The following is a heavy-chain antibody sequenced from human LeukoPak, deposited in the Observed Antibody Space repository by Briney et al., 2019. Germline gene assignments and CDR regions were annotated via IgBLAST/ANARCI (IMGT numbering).Heavy chain of an antibody. V-gene: IGHV1-2*02. CDR3: ATAKYSSGWYGAFDI. D-gene: IGHD6-19*01. CDR1: GYTFTGYY. Sequence: ASVTVSCTASGYTFTGYYMHWVRQAPGQGLEWMGWIKPNSGGTNYAQKLRGRVTMTEDTSTDTAYMELSSLRSEDAAVYYCATAKYSSGWYGAFDIWGQGTMVTVSS. CDR2: IKPNSGGT. J-gene: IGHJ3*02.